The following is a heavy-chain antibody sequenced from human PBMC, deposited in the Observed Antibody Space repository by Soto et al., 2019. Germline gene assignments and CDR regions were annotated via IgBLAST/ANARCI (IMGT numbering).Heavy chain of an antibody. V-gene: IGHV3-15*01. J-gene: IGHJ4*02. CDR1: GFTFSNAW. D-gene: IGHD1-26*01. CDR2: IKSKTDGGTT. Sequence: GGSLRLSCAASGFTFSNAWMSWVRQAPGKGLEWVGRIKSKTDGGTTDYAAPVKDRFTISRDDSKNTLYLQMNSLKTEYTSVYYCTTSPWELLQPSYFDYWGQGTLVTVSS. CDR3: TTSPWELLQPSYFDY.